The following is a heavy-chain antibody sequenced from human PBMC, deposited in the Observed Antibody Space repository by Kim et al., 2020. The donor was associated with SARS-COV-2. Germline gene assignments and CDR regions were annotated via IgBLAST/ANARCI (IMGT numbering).Heavy chain of an antibody. J-gene: IGHJ4*02. CDR3: ARDRVVRGSSDY. D-gene: IGHD3-10*01. CDR1: GFTFSNYD. Sequence: GGSLRLSCATSGFTFSNYDMSWIRQAPGKGLEWVSDITNSDGATYYADSVKGRFTISRDHAKDLLYLQMNGLRAEDTAVYYCARDRVVRGSSDYWGPGTL. V-gene: IGHV3-23*01. CDR2: ITNSDGAT.